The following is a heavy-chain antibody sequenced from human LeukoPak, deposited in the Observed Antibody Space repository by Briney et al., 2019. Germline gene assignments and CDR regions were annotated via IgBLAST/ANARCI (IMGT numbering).Heavy chain of an antibody. CDR3: ARCTSWGNWFDP. V-gene: IGHV1-3*01. Sequence: VSVKVSCKASGYTFTSYAMHWVRQAPGQRLEWMGWTNAGNGNTKYSQKFQGRVTITRDTSASTAYMELSSLRSEDTAVYYCARCTSWGNWFDPWGQGTLVTVS. D-gene: IGHD2-2*01. CDR1: GYTFTSYA. CDR2: TNAGNGNT. J-gene: IGHJ5*02.